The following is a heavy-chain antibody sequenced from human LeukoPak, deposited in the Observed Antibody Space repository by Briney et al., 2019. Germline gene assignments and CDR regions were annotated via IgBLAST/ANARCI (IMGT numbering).Heavy chain of an antibody. Sequence: GGSLRLSCAASGFTFSSYWMSWVRQAPGKRLEWVANIKQDGSEKYYVDSVKGRFTISRDNAKNSLYLQMSSLRAEDTAVYYCARDPRESIAVAGTYMDVWGKGTTVTVSS. J-gene: IGHJ6*03. CDR1: GFTFSSYW. CDR3: ARDPRESIAVAGTYMDV. V-gene: IGHV3-7*01. D-gene: IGHD6-19*01. CDR2: IKQDGSEK.